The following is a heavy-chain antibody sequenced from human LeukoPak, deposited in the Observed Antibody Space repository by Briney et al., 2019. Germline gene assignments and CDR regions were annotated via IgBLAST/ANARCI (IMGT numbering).Heavy chain of an antibody. CDR3: ARDSHRGAAGVAFDY. J-gene: IGHJ4*02. CDR2: IIPIFGTA. V-gene: IGHV1-69*05. Sequence: SVKVSCKASGDTFSSYAISWVRQAPGQGLEWMGGIIPIFGTANYAQKFQGRVTITTDESTSTAYMELSSLRSEDTAVYYCARDSHRGAAGVAFDYWAREPWSPSPQ. D-gene: IGHD6-13*01. CDR1: GDTFSSYA.